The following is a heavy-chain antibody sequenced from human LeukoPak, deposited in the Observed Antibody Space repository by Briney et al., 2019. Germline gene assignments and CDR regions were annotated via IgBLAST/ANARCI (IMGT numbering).Heavy chain of an antibody. CDR2: IIPIFGTA. J-gene: IGHJ4*02. CDR3: ARGLSSGYYLDY. D-gene: IGHD3-22*01. Sequence: GASVKVSCKASGYTFTSYGISWVRQAPGQGLEWMGGIIPIFGTANYAQKFQGRVTITTDESTSTAYMELSSLRSEDTAVYYCARGLSSGYYLDYWGQGTLVTVSS. CDR1: GYTFTSYG. V-gene: IGHV1-69*05.